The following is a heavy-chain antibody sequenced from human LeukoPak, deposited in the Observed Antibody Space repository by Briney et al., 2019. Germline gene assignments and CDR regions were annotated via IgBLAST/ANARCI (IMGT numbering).Heavy chain of an antibody. J-gene: IGHJ4*02. CDR3: ARGSYSLGGFDY. Sequence: PGGSLRPSCAASGFTFSSYWMHWVRQAPGKGLVWVSRISSDGSGTNYADSVKGRFTISRDNAKNTLYLPMNSLRAEDTAVYYCARGSYSLGGFDYCGQGNLVTVSS. V-gene: IGHV3-74*01. CDR2: ISSDGSGT. CDR1: GFTFSSYW. D-gene: IGHD6-13*01.